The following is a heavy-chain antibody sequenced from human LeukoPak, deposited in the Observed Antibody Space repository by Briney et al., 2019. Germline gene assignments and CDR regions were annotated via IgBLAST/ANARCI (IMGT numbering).Heavy chain of an antibody. D-gene: IGHD3-10*01. V-gene: IGHV3-30*03. CDR2: ISYDGNNK. CDR3: ARGGMSAVRGATFDY. J-gene: IGHJ4*02. Sequence: GGSLRLSCAASGFTFSSYGMHWVRQAPGKGLEWVAVISYDGNNKYYADSVKGRFTISRDNSKNTLYLQMNNLRAEDTAVYYCARGGMSAVRGATFDYWGQGTLVTVSS. CDR1: GFTFSSYG.